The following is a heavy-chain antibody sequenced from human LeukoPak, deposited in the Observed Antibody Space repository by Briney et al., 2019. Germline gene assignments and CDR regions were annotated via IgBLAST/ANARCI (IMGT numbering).Heavy chain of an antibody. CDR2: INHSGST. D-gene: IGHD2-15*01. J-gene: IGHJ6*03. Sequence: SETLSLTCAVYGGSFSGYYWSGIRQPPGKGLEWIGEINHSGSTNYNPSLKSRVTISVYTSKNQFSLKLSSVTAADTAVYYCARGIVVVAQLGFYFYYMDVWGKGTTVTISS. V-gene: IGHV4-34*01. CDR3: ARGIVVVAQLGFYFYYMDV. CDR1: GGSFSGYY.